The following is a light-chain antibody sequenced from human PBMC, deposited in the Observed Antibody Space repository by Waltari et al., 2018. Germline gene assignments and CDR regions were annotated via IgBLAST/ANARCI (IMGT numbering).Light chain of an antibody. CDR3: ATWDNSLTAVV. CDR2: DNN. CDR1: SSNIGNYF. Sequence: QSVLTQPPSVSAAPGQKVTISCSGSSSNIGNYFVSWYHQLPGATPKLLIYDNNKRPSGSPDRFSASTSGTSATLDITGLQIGDEADYYCATWDNSLTAVVFGGGTKLTVL. V-gene: IGLV1-51*01. J-gene: IGLJ2*01.